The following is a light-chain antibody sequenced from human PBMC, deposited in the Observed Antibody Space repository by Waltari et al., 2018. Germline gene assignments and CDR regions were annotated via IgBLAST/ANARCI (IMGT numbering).Light chain of an antibody. Sequence: AVQLTQSPSSLSASVGDRVTVTCRASQGIGSALVWYQQKPGKPPKLLIYDASTLQSGVPPRFSGSGSGTDFTLTISSLQPEDFATYYCQQFNDFLGFGGGTKVEIK. CDR3: QQFNDFLG. CDR2: DAS. J-gene: IGKJ4*01. V-gene: IGKV1D-13*01. CDR1: QGIGSA.